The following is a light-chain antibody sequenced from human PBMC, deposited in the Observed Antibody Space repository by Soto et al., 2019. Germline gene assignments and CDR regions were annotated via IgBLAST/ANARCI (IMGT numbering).Light chain of an antibody. J-gene: IGKJ4*01. CDR2: DAS. V-gene: IGKV3-11*01. CDR1: QSVTRN. Sequence: EIVLTQSPATLSLSPGDRATLSCRASQSVTRNLAWYQQKPGQAPRLLIYDASNRATGIPARFSGSGSGTDFTLTISGLEPEDFEVYYCQQRSNWPPGLTFGGGTKVEIK. CDR3: QQRSNWPPGLT.